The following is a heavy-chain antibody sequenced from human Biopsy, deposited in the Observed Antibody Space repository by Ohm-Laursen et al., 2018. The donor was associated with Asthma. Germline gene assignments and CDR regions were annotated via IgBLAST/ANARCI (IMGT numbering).Heavy chain of an antibody. D-gene: IGHD7-27*01. Sequence: GTLSLTCTVSGGSISSSSYYWGWIRQPPGKGLEWIGSIYYNGRTYYNPSLKSRVTISVDTSKNQFSLNLSSVTAADTAVYYCARWGSFGFGYWGQGTLVTVSS. V-gene: IGHV4-39*07. CDR2: IYYNGRT. J-gene: IGHJ4*02. CDR3: ARWGSFGFGY. CDR1: GGSISSSSYY.